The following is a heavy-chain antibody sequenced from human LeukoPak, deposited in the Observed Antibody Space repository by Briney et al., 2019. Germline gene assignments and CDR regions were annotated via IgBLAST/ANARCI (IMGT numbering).Heavy chain of an antibody. CDR1: GFTFSSYA. V-gene: IGHV3-30-3*01. CDR2: ISYDGSNK. J-gene: IGHJ4*02. D-gene: IGHD6-13*01. CDR3: ARVGESSWFDY. Sequence: GRSLRLSCAASGFTFSSYAMHWVRQAPGKGLEWVAVISYDGSNKYYADSVKGRFTISRDNSKNTLYLQMNSLRAEDTAVYYCARVGESSWFDYWGQGTLVTVSS.